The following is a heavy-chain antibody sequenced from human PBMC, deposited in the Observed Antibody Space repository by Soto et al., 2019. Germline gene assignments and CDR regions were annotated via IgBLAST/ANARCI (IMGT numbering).Heavy chain of an antibody. J-gene: IGHJ4*02. Sequence: ASVKVSCKASGYTFTSYDINWVRQATGQGLEWMGWMNPNSGNTDYTQKFQGRVTMTRNTSISTAYMELSSLRSDDTAVYYCARGVVAGYDYWGQGTLVTVSS. V-gene: IGHV1-8*01. CDR2: MNPNSGNT. D-gene: IGHD2-15*01. CDR3: ARGVVAGYDY. CDR1: GYTFTSYD.